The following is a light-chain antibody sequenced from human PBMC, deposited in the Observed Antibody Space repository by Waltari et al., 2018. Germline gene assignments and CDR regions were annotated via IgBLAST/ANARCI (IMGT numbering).Light chain of an antibody. V-gene: IGKV1-5*03. J-gene: IGKJ3*01. CDR1: QSINNY. CDR3: QHYNGH. Sequence: DIQMTQSPSTLSASVGDRVTITCRASQSINNYLAWYQQKPGKAPKVLIYHASTLKSGVPSRFSGSGSGTEFTLTISGLQPDDFATYYCQHYNGHFGPGTKVDIK. CDR2: HAS.